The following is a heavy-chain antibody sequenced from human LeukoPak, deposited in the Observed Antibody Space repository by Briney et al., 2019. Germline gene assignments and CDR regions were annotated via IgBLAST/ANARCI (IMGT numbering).Heavy chain of an antibody. CDR3: ARTRDANAYYYYYGMDV. CDR1: GGSISSGGYY. CDR2: IYYSGST. D-gene: IGHD2-2*01. J-gene: IGHJ6*02. Sequence: PSETLSLTCTVSGGSISSGGYYWSWIRQPPGKGLEWIGYIYYSGSTYYNPSLKSRVTISVDTSKNQFSLKLSSVTAADTAVYYCARTRDANAYYYYYGMDVWGQGTTVTVSS. V-gene: IGHV4-30-4*01.